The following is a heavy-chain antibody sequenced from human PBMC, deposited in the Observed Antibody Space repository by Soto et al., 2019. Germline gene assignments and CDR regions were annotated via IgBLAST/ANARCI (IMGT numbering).Heavy chain of an antibody. CDR3: ARDSYGSSTSGYRWDYYGMDV. V-gene: IGHV6-1*01. CDR1: GDSVSSNSAA. D-gene: IGHD2-2*02. Sequence: SQTLSLTCAISGDSVSSNSAAWNWIRQSPSRGLEWLGRTYYRSKWYNDYAVSVKSRITINPDTSKNQFSLQLNSVTPEDTAVYYCARDSYGSSTSGYRWDYYGMDVWGQGITVTVSS. J-gene: IGHJ6*02. CDR2: TYYRSKWYN.